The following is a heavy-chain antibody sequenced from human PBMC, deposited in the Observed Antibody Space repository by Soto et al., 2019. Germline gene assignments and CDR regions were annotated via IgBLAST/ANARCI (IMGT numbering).Heavy chain of an antibody. D-gene: IGHD1-26*01. V-gene: IGHV1-69*13. Sequence: ASVKVSCKASGGTFSSYAISWVRQAPGQGLEWMGGIIPIFGTANYAQKFQGRVTITADESTSTAYMELSSLRSEDTAVYYCARGAPLEGSYYFDYWGQGTMVTVSS. CDR1: GGTFSSYA. CDR2: IIPIFGTA. J-gene: IGHJ4*02. CDR3: ARGAPLEGSYYFDY.